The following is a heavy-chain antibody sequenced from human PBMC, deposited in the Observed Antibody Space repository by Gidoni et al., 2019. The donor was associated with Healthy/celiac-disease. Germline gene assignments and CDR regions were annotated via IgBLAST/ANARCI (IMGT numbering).Heavy chain of an antibody. Sequence: EVQLVESGGGLIQPGGSLRLSCAASGFTVSSNYMSWVRQAPGKGLEWVSVIYSGGSTYYADSVKGRFTISRDNSKNTLYLQMNSLRAEDTAVYYCARDSRRTTPYYYYGMDVWGQGTTVTVSS. D-gene: IGHD2-15*01. CDR3: ARDSRRTTPYYYYGMDV. V-gene: IGHV3-53*01. J-gene: IGHJ6*02. CDR1: GFTVSSNY. CDR2: IYSGGST.